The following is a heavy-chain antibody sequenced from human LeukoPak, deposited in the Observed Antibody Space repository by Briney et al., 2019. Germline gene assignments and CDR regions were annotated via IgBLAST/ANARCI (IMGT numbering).Heavy chain of an antibody. CDR2: INHSGST. V-gene: IGHV4-34*01. CDR3: ARSYCSGGSCYATGPDY. D-gene: IGHD2-15*01. CDR1: GGSFSGYY. Sequence: PSETLSLTCAVYGGSFSGYYWSWIRQPPGKGLEWIGEINHSGSTNYNPSLKSRVTISVDTSKNQFSLKLSSVTAADTAVYYCARSYCSGGSCYATGPDYWGQGTLVTVSS. J-gene: IGHJ4*02.